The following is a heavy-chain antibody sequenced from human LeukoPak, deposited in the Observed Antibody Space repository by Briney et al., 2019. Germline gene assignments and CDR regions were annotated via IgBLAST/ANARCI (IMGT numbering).Heavy chain of an antibody. J-gene: IGHJ5*02. CDR3: VRGTLKNWFDP. V-gene: IGHV4-30-2*01. Sequence: SQTLSLTCAVSGGSLSSGGYSWSWIRQPPGKGLEWIGYIYQTGSAYYNPSLKSRVTISVDRSKNQFSLELTSVTAADTAVYYCVRGTLKNWFDPWGQGTLVTVSS. CDR2: IYQTGSA. CDR1: GGSLSSGGYS.